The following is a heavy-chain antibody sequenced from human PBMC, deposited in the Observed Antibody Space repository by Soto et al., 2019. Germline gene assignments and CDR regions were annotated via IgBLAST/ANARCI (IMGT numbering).Heavy chain of an antibody. CDR1: GYSFTTYG. V-gene: IGHV1-18*01. Sequence: QVQLVQSRGEVKKPGASVKVSCKTSGYSFTTYGISWVRQAPGQGLEWMGWISGYNGNTNYAQNLQGRVTMTTDTSASTAYMEVRSLRSDDTAVYYCARERTAPYFYYGMDVWGQGSTVTVAS. CDR3: ARERTAPYFYYGMDV. CDR2: ISGYNGNT. J-gene: IGHJ6*02.